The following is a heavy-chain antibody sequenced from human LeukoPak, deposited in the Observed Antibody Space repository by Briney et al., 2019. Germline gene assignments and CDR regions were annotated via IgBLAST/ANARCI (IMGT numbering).Heavy chain of an antibody. V-gene: IGHV3-15*07. CDR2: IKPKTDGETT. J-gene: IGHJ4*02. CDR3: ITPLPYSAQ. Sequence: PGGSLRVSCAASGLTFSGYDMHWVRQAPGKGLEWVGRIKPKTDGETTEYAAPVKDRFSISRDDSKSMMYLQMNSLKTEDTAVYYCITPLPYSAQGGQGTLVTVSS. CDR1: GLTFSGYD. D-gene: IGHD2-21*01.